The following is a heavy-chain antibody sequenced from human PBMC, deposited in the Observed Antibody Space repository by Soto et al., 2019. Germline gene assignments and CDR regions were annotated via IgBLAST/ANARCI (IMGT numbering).Heavy chain of an antibody. CDR3: ARVSGSGNYVIDP. CDR1: GFSLSDSTVI. CDR2: ILSNDEK. Sequence: QVTLKESGPVLVKPTETLTLTCTVSGFSLSDSTVIVTWIRQPPGKALEWLAHILSNDEKSYNTSLKTRLTISKDTPKSQVVLTMADMDPVDTATYYCARVSGSGNYVIDPWGQGTLVTVSS. V-gene: IGHV2-26*01. D-gene: IGHD3-10*01. J-gene: IGHJ5*02.